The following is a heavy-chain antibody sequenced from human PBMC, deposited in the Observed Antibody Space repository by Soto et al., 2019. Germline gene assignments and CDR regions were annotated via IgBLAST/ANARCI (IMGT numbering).Heavy chain of an antibody. CDR3: ARDDSSGWYSLLNYYGMDV. CDR2: IWYDGSNK. V-gene: IGHV3-33*01. CDR1: GFTFSSYG. D-gene: IGHD6-19*01. Sequence: PGGSLRLSCAASGFTFSSYGMHWVRQAPGKGLEWVTVIWYDGSNKYYADSVKGRFTISRDNSKNTLYLQMNSLRAEDTAVYYCARDDSSGWYSLLNYYGMDVWGQGTTVTVSS. J-gene: IGHJ6*02.